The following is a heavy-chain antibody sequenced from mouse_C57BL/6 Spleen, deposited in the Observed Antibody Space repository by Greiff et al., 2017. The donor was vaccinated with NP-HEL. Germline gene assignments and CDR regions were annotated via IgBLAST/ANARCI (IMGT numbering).Heavy chain of an antibody. CDR3: ARSWFGPYYFDY. Sequence: VHVKQSGPELVKPGASVKISCKASGYSFTDYNMNWVKQSHGQSLEWIGVINPNYGTTSYNQKFKGKATLTVDPSSSTAYMQLNSLTSEDSAVYYCARSWFGPYYFDYWGQGTTLTVSS. D-gene: IGHD2-2*01. V-gene: IGHV1-39*01. J-gene: IGHJ2*01. CDR2: INPNYGTT. CDR1: GYSFTDYN.